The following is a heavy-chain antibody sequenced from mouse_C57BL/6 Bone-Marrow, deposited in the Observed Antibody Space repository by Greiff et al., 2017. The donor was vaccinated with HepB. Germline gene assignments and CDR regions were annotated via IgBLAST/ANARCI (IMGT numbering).Heavy chain of an antibody. V-gene: IGHV1-80*01. CDR1: GYAFSSYW. CDR3: ARLDYGSRGFYYAMDY. D-gene: IGHD1-1*01. J-gene: IGHJ4*01. Sequence: VQLQESGAELVKPGASVKISCKASGYAFSSYWMNWVKQRPGKGLEWIGQIYPGDGDTNYNGKFKGKATLTADKSSSTAYMQLSSLTSEDSAVYFCARLDYGSRGFYYAMDYWGQGTSVTVSS. CDR2: IYPGDGDT.